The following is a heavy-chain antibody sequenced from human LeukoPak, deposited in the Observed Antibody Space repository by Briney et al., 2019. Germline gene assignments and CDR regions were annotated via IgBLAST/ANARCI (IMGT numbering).Heavy chain of an antibody. CDR1: GFKFEDYG. J-gene: IGHJ4*02. V-gene: IGHV3-20*04. D-gene: IGHD3-22*01. CDR2: INWSGTNI. Sequence: GGSLRLSCVGSGFKFEDYGMNWVRQVPGKGLEWVSGINWSGTNIGYADSVKGRFTISRDNAKNALYLQMNSLRVEDTALYYCAKEHSVLTMMRGLDSWGQGTLVTVSS. CDR3: AKEHSVLTMMRGLDS.